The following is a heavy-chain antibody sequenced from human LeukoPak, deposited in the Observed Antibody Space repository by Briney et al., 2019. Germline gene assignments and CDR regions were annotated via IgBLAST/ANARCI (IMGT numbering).Heavy chain of an antibody. CDR1: GITFTTHG. CDR2: VGPEGRNK. V-gene: IGHV3-30*02. CDR3: ANDFGSGSPYYYYYYLDV. J-gene: IGHJ6*03. Sequence: SGGSLRLSCAASGITFTTHGFHWVRQAPGKGLEWVAFVGPEGRNKYYADSVKGRFTISRDNSKNTVFLQMNSLRPEDTAVYYCANDFGSGSPYYYYYYLDVWGKGTTVAISS. D-gene: IGHD3-10*01.